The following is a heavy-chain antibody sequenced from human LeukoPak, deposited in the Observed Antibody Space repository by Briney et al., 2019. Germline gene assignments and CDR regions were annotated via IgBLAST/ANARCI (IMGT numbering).Heavy chain of an antibody. CDR1: GFTFSSYS. CDR3: VRESRSGTSY. CDR2: ISSSSSYI. J-gene: IGHJ4*02. Sequence: PGGSLRLSCAASGFTFSSYSMNWVRQAPGKGLEWVSSISSSSSYIYYADSVKGRFTISRDNAKNSLYLQMNSLRAEDMAVFFCVRESRSGTSYWGQGTLVTVSS. V-gene: IGHV3-21*01. D-gene: IGHD3-10*01.